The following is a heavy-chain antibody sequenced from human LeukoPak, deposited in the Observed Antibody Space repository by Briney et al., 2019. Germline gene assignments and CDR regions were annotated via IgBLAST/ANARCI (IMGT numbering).Heavy chain of an antibody. CDR2: INPNSGGT. D-gene: IGHD3-16*01. CDR3: ARDQEEIRSTFDY. Sequence: ASVKVSCKASGYTFTGYYMHWVRQAPGQGLEWMGWINPNSGGTNYAQKFQGRVTMTRDTSISTAYMELSRLRSDDTAVYYCARDQEEIRSTFDYWGQRTLVTVSS. V-gene: IGHV1-2*02. CDR1: GYTFTGYY. J-gene: IGHJ4*02.